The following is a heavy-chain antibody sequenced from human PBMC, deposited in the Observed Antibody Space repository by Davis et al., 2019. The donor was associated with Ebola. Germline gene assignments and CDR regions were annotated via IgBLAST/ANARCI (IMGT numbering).Heavy chain of an antibody. J-gene: IGHJ4*02. D-gene: IGHD6-19*01. Sequence: GESLKISCAASGFTFSRYAMSWVRQAPGKGLEWVSAISGSGGSTYYADSVKGRFTISRDNSENTLYLQMKSLRADDTAVYYCGRDVRGSSGSYDYWGQGTLVTVSS. CDR3: GRDVRGSSGSYDY. CDR1: GFTFSRYA. V-gene: IGHV3-23*01. CDR2: ISGSGGST.